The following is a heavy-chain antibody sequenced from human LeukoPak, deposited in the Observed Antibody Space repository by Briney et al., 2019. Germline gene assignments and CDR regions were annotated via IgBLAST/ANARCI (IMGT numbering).Heavy chain of an antibody. CDR1: GFTFSNYY. Sequence: GGSLRLSCAASGFTFSNYYMSWVRQAPGKGLEWVSVIYSGGSTYYADSVKGRFTISRDNSKNTLYLQMNSLRAEDTAVYYCARGSSGYRTKFDYWGQGTLVTVSS. D-gene: IGHD3-22*01. CDR2: IYSGGST. CDR3: ARGSSGYRTKFDY. J-gene: IGHJ4*02. V-gene: IGHV3-66*01.